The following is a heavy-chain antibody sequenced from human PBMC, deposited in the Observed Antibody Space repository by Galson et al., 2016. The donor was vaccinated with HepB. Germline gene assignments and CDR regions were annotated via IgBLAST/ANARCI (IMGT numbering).Heavy chain of an antibody. CDR2: T. V-gene: IGHV4-59*01. CDR3: ARRYGTAVAWFDP. D-gene: IGHD2-2*01. J-gene: IGHJ5*02. Sequence: THYNPSLQSRVSISIDSSKNQFSLKLKSVTTADTAVYYCARRYGTAVAWFDPWGQGTLVTVSS.